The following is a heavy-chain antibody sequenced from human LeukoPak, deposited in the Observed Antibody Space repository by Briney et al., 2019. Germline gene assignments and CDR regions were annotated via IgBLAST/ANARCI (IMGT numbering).Heavy chain of an antibody. Sequence: ASVKVSCKAFGYTFTSYGISWVRQAPGQGLEWMGWISAYDGNTNYAQKLQGRVTMTTDTSTSTAYMELRSLRSDDTAVYYCARDGLGGRAMVTDPDYWGQGTLVTVSS. J-gene: IGHJ4*02. V-gene: IGHV1-18*04. CDR3: ARDGLGGRAMVTDPDY. CDR2: ISAYDGNT. CDR1: GYTFTSYG. D-gene: IGHD5-18*01.